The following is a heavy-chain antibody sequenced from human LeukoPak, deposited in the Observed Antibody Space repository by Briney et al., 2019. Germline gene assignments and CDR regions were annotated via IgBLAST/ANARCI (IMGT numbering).Heavy chain of an antibody. CDR2: IKQDGSEK. J-gene: IGHJ4*02. CDR1: GFTFSSYW. D-gene: IGHD2-15*01. Sequence: PGGSLRLSCAASGFTFSSYWMSWVRQAPGRGLEWVANIKQDGSEKYYVDSVKGRFTISRDNAENSLYLQMNSLRAEDTAVYYCARAVGYCSGGSCFIDYWGQGTLVTVSS. V-gene: IGHV3-7*01. CDR3: ARAVGYCSGGSCFIDY.